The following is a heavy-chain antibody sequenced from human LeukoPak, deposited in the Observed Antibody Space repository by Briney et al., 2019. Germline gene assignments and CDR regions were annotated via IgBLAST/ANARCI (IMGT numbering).Heavy chain of an antibody. D-gene: IGHD5-12*01. J-gene: IGHJ4*02. Sequence: SETLSLTCAVYGGSFSGYYWSWIRQPPGKGLEWIGYIYHSGSTHYNPSLKSRVTISVDRSKNQFSLKLSSVTAADTAVYYCARALVGYYFDYWGQGTLVTVSS. CDR2: IYHSGST. V-gene: IGHV4-34*01. CDR3: ARALVGYYFDY. CDR1: GGSFSGYY.